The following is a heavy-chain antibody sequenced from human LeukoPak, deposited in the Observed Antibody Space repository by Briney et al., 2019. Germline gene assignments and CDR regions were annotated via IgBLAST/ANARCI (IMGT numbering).Heavy chain of an antibody. J-gene: IGHJ4*02. Sequence: GGSLRLSCAASGFTFSSYAMSWVRQAPGKGLEWVSAISGSGGSTYYADSVKGRFTISRDNSKNTLYLQMNSLRAEDTAVYYCATDLSRSIAVAEARDYWGQGTLVTVSS. CDR3: ATDLSRSIAVAEARDY. D-gene: IGHD6-19*01. CDR1: GFTFSSYA. V-gene: IGHV3-23*01. CDR2: ISGSGGST.